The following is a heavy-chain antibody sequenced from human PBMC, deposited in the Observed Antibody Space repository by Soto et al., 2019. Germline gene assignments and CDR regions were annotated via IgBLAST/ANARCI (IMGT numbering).Heavy chain of an antibody. CDR1: GGTFSSYA. D-gene: IGHD1-26*01. CDR2: IIPIFGTA. Sequence: QVQLVQSGAEVKKPGSSVKVSCKASGGTFSSYAISWVRQAPGQGLEWMGGIIPIFGTANYAQKFQGRVTITGDASRSTGYRERSSLRSDDRSVYYCAAGAYPPDHYYGMDVWGQGTTVTVSS. J-gene: IGHJ6*02. CDR3: AAGAYPPDHYYGMDV. V-gene: IGHV1-69*12.